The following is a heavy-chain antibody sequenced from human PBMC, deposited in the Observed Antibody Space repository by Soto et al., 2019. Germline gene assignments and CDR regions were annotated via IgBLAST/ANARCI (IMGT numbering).Heavy chain of an antibody. CDR2: ISSSSSTI. V-gene: IGHV3-48*01. CDR1: GFTFSSYS. Sequence: PGGSLRLSCAASGFTFSSYSMNWVRQAPGKGLEWVSYISSSSSTIYYADSVKGRFTISRDNAKNSLYLQMNSLRAEDTAVYYCARGYYDILTGYYAPSGMDVWGQGTTVTVSS. J-gene: IGHJ6*02. CDR3: ARGYYDILTGYYAPSGMDV. D-gene: IGHD3-9*01.